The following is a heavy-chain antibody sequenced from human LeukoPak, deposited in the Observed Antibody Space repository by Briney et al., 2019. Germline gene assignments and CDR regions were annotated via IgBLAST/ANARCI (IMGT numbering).Heavy chain of an antibody. V-gene: IGHV3-21*04. J-gene: IGHJ4*02. Sequence: PGGSLRLSCAASGFTFSSYSMYWVRQAPGKGLEWVSSISSSSGYIYYADSLKGRFTISRDNAKDSLYLQMNSLRAEDTALYYCAKDGGVTSPMYYFDYWGQGTLVTVSS. CDR2: ISSSSGYI. CDR3: AKDGGVTSPMYYFDY. D-gene: IGHD2-8*02. CDR1: GFTFSSYS.